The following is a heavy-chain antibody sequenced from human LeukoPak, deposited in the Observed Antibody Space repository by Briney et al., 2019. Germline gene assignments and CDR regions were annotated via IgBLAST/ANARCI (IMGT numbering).Heavy chain of an antibody. Sequence: SETLSLTCTVSGGSISSSSYYWGWIRQPPGKGLEWIGSIYYRGTTYYNPSLKSRVTISVDTSKNQFSLNMSSVTAADTAVYYCARSPQWLLSSSNWFDPWGQGTLVPVSS. J-gene: IGHJ5*02. CDR2: IYYRGTT. D-gene: IGHD3-3*01. CDR3: ARSPQWLLSSSNWFDP. CDR1: GGSISSSSYY. V-gene: IGHV4-39*01.